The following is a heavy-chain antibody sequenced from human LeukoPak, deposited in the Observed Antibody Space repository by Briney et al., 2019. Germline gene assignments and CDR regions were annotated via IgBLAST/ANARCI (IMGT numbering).Heavy chain of an antibody. CDR1: GGSISSGDYY. Sequence: LQTLSLTCTVSGGSISSGDYYWSWIRQPPGKGLEWIGYIYYSGSTYYNPSLKSRVTISVDTSKNQFSLKLSSVTAADTAVYYCQGFGGYSSSWYYFDYWGQGTLVTVSS. J-gene: IGHJ4*02. D-gene: IGHD6-13*01. CDR3: QGFGGYSSSWYYFDY. CDR2: IYYSGST. V-gene: IGHV4-30-4*01.